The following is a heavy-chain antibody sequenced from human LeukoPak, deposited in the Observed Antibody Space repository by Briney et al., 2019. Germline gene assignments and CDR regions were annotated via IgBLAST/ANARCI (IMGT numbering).Heavy chain of an antibody. CDR2: ISSDGDNK. CDR3: ARDQGYCTSTSCYSVGGYFDY. Sequence: GGSLRLSCAASGFTFSSYAMSWVRQAPGKGLEWVAVISSDGDNKYYADSVKGRFTISRDNSKNALYLQMNSLRAEDAAVYYCARDQGYCTSTSCYSVGGYFDYWGQGALVTVSS. V-gene: IGHV3-30-3*01. D-gene: IGHD2-2*01. CDR1: GFTFSSYA. J-gene: IGHJ4*02.